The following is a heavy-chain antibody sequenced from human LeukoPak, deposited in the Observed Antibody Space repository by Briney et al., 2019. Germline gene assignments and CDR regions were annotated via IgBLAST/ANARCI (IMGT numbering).Heavy chain of an antibody. J-gene: IGHJ4*02. CDR1: GFTFSSYG. V-gene: IGHV3-30*02. D-gene: IGHD5-18*01. CDR2: IRYDGSNK. CDR3: AKDSHRGYSYGQHYYFDY. Sequence: PGGSLTLSCAASGFTFSSYGMHWVRQAPGKGLEWVAFIRYDGSNKYYADSVKGRFTISRDNSRNTLFLQMNSLRAEDTAVYYCAKDSHRGYSYGQHYYFDYWGQGTLVTVSS.